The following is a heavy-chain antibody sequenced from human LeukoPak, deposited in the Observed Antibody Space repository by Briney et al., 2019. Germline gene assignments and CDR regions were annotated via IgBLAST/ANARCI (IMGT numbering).Heavy chain of an antibody. CDR3: AKDRHAPGRYCSSTTCFPFDS. CDR1: GFTFSSFS. J-gene: IGHJ5*01. Sequence: GGSLRLSCAASGFTFSSFSMNWVRQAPGKGLEWISYISSSGPTIYYADSVKGRFTISRDNSKSTLYLQMNSLRAEDTAVYYCAKDRHAPGRYCSSTTCFPFDSWGQGTLVTVSS. CDR2: ISSSGPTI. D-gene: IGHD2-2*01. V-gene: IGHV3-48*01.